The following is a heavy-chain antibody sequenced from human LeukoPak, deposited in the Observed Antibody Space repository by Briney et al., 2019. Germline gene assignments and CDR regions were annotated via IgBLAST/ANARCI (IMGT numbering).Heavy chain of an antibody. J-gene: IGHJ4*02. CDR2: IYYSGST. D-gene: IGHD3-22*01. CDR3: ARGLITYYYDSSGSPELFFDY. V-gene: IGHV4-31*03. Sequence: SETLSLTCTVSGGSISSGGYYWSWIRQHPGKGLEWIVYIYYSGSTYYNPSLKSRVTISVDTSKNQFSLKLSSVTAADTAVYYCARGLITYYYDSSGSPELFFDYWGQGTLVTVSS. CDR1: GGSISSGGYY.